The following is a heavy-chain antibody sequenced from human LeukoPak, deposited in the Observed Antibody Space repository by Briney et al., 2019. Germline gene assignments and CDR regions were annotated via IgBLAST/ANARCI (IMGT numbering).Heavy chain of an antibody. CDR2: IDPTDSHT. V-gene: IGHV5-51*01. D-gene: IGHD3-9*01. Sequence: GESLKISCKGSGCSFSSYYIAWVRRLPGKGLDWMGIIDPTDSHTRYSPSFQGHVTISADKSINAAYLQWSSLKASGTAMYYCARRADILTGYSSYDYWGQGTLVTVSS. CDR3: ARRADILTGYSSYDY. CDR1: GCSFSSYY. J-gene: IGHJ4*02.